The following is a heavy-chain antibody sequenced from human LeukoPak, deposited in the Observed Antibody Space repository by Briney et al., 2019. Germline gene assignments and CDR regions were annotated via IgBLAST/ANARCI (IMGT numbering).Heavy chain of an antibody. CDR3: ASGTAY. V-gene: IGHV3-33*01. CDR2: IWKDGSNI. J-gene: IGHJ4*02. Sequence: QSGGSLRLSCAASGFTFSSYGMHWVRQAPGKGLEWVAVIWKDGSNIYYADSVKGRFTISRDNSKNTLYLQMNSLRAEDTAVYYCASGTAYWGQGTLVTVSS. D-gene: IGHD1-1*01. CDR1: GFTFSSYG.